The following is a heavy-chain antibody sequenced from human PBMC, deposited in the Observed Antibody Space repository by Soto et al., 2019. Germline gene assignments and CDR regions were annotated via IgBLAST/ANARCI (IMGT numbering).Heavy chain of an antibody. Sequence: ASVKVSCKASGYTFTSYSIYWVRQAPGEWLEWMGWIDAGNGDTKYSQKFQGRVTITRDTSASTAYMELSSLRSEDTAVYYCARAHFCSHVLFYTGWLDPWGQGTPVTVSS. CDR1: GYTFTSYS. CDR2: IDAGNGDT. J-gene: IGHJ5*02. D-gene: IGHD3-3*02. V-gene: IGHV1-3*01. CDR3: ARAHFCSHVLFYTGWLDP.